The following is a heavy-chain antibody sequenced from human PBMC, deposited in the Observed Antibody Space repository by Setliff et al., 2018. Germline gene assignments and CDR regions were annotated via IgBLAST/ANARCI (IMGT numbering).Heavy chain of an antibody. CDR2: ISAYTGRA. Sequence: SETLSLTCTVSGGSIRSGNDLWNWLRQSPGKGLEWIAYISAYTGRAYYNPSLQSRAALSADTSKSQFSLRLTSVTAADTAVYYCAREVIDPVSSDAFDIWGQGRMVTVSS. D-gene: IGHD4-4*01. V-gene: IGHV4-30-4*01. J-gene: IGHJ3*02. CDR3: AREVIDPVSSDAFDI. CDR1: GGSIRSGNDL.